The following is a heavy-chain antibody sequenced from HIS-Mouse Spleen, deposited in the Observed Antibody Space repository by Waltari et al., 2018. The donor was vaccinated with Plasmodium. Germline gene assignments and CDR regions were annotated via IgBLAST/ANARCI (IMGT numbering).Heavy chain of an antibody. CDR1: GFTVVRYW. CDR3: ASSWYWYFDL. Sequence: EVQLVESGGGLVKPGGSVSLSGAASGFTVVRYWMSWVRKAPGKGLEWVANIKQDGSEKYYVDSVKGRFTVSRDNAKNSLYLQMNSLRAEDTAVYYCASSWYWYFDLWGRGTLVTVSS. J-gene: IGHJ2*01. CDR2: IKQDGSEK. V-gene: IGHV3-7*01. D-gene: IGHD6-13*01.